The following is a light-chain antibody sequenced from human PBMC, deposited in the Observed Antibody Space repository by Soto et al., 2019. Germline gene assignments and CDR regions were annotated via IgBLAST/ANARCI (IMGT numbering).Light chain of an antibody. CDR3: QQRSNWPPIT. Sequence: EIVLTQSPATLSLSPGERATLSCRASQSVSSYLAWYQQKPGQAPSLLIYDASNRATGIPVRFSGSGSGTDFTLTISSLEPEDFAVYYCQQRSNWPPITFGQGTRLEIK. CDR2: DAS. V-gene: IGKV3-11*01. CDR1: QSVSSY. J-gene: IGKJ5*01.